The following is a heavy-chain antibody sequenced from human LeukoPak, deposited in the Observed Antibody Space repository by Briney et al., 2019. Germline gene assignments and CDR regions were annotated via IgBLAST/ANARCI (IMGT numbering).Heavy chain of an antibody. J-gene: IGHJ5*02. Sequence: IPXXGTANYAQKFKGRVTITTDESTSTSYMELSSLRSEDTAVYYCARGPIVYYDSSGYYLNWFDPWGQGTLVTVSS. D-gene: IGHD3-22*01. V-gene: IGHV1-69*05. CDR3: ARGPIVYYDSSGYYLNWFDP. CDR2: IPXXGTA.